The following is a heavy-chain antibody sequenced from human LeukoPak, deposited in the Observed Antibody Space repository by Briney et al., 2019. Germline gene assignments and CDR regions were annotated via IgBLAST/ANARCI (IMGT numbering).Heavy chain of an antibody. D-gene: IGHD3-3*01. J-gene: IGHJ3*02. CDR2: ISSSGSTI. Sequence: PGGSLRLSCAASGFTFSDYYMSWIRPAPGKGLEWVSYISSSGSTIYYADSVKGRFTISRDNAKNSQYLQMNSLSAEDTAVYYCARDLRYYDFWSGYYRSRDAFDIWGQGTMVIVSS. V-gene: IGHV3-11*04. CDR3: ARDLRYYDFWSGYYRSRDAFDI. CDR1: GFTFSDYY.